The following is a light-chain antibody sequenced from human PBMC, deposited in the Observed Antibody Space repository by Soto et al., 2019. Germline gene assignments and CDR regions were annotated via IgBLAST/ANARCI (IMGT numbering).Light chain of an antibody. CDR1: SXNTGAGYD. Sequence: QSVLTQPPSVSGAPGQRVTISCTGSSXNTGAGYDVHWYQQLPGTAPKLLIYGNSNRPSGVPDRFSGSKSGTSASLAITGLQAEDEADYYCQSYDSSLSGYVFGTGTKV. V-gene: IGLV1-40*01. CDR3: QSYDSSLSGYV. J-gene: IGLJ1*01. CDR2: GNS.